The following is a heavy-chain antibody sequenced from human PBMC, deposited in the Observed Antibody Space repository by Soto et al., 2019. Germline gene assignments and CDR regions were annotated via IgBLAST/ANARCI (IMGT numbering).Heavy chain of an antibody. CDR1: GFSLSTSAVG. CDR3: AHSLYDFWSGYHTPSCFDY. Sequence: QITLKESGPTLVKPTQTITLTCTFSGFSLSTSAVGVGWIRQPPGKALEWLALIYWDDDKRYSPSLKSRLTITKDTSKNQVVLTMTNMDPVDTATYYCAHSLYDFWSGYHTPSCFDYWGQGTLVTVSS. D-gene: IGHD3-3*01. V-gene: IGHV2-5*02. CDR2: IYWDDDK. J-gene: IGHJ4*02.